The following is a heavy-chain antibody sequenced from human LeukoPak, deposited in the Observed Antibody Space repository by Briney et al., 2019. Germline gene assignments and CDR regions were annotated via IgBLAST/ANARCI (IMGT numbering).Heavy chain of an antibody. CDR2: MGRSGLYT. V-gene: IGHV3-23*01. CDR3: SRWDGFGDS. J-gene: IGHJ4*02. CDR1: GFNFTNHD. Sequence: PGGSLRLSCAASGFNFTNHDMAWVRQAPGKGLEWVSGMGRSGLYTFYRDSVKGRFTVSRDISKNTVYLQMNSLRAEDTAVYYCSRWDGFGDSWGQGTLVTVSS. D-gene: IGHD3-10*01.